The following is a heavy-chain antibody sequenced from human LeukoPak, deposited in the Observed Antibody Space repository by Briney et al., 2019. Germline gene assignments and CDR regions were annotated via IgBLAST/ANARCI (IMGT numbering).Heavy chain of an antibody. J-gene: IGHJ4*02. CDR3: AIKPDGWF. V-gene: IGHV3-30*04. D-gene: IGHD5-24*01. Sequence: GGSLRLSCAASGFTFSSYDMQWVRQAPGKGLEWVAVISSDGSSKYYADSVKGRFTISRDNSKNTLYLQMNSLRAEDTAVYYCAIKPDGWFWGQGTLVTVSS. CDR1: GFTFSSYD. CDR2: ISSDGSSK.